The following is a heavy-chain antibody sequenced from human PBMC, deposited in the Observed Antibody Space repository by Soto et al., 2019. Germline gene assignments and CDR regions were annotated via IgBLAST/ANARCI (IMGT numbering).Heavy chain of an antibody. D-gene: IGHD3-3*01. V-gene: IGHV3-15*01. CDR3: STDAEVRFLEPSWFDP. J-gene: IGHJ5*02. CDR2: IKSKTDGGTT. Sequence: GGSLRLSCAASGFTFSNAWMSWVRQAPGKGLEWVGRIKSKTDGGTTDYDAPVKGRFTISRDDSKNTLYLQMNSLKTEDTALYYCSTDAEVRFLEPSWFDPWGQGTLVTVSS. CDR1: GFTFSNAW.